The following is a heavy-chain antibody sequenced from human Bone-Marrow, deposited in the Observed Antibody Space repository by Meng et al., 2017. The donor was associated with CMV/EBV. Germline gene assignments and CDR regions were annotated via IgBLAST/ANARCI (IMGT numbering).Heavy chain of an antibody. CDR1: GASISSSSYF. CDR2: ISYGGST. Sequence: SETLSLTCTVSGASISSSSYFWDWIRQPPGKGLEWIGSISYGGSTYYNSSLKSRVTISVDMSKNQFTLKLSSVTAADTAVYYCARALYSGSYYLPIDAFDIWGQGTMVTVSS. CDR3: ARALYSGSYYLPIDAFDI. V-gene: IGHV4-39*06. J-gene: IGHJ3*02. D-gene: IGHD1-26*01.